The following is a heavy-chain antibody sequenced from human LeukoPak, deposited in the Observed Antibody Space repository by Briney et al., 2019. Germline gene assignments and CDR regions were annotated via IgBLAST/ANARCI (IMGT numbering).Heavy chain of an antibody. CDR2: INYSGST. CDR1: GGSVSSTTYF. V-gene: IGHV4-39*01. J-gene: IGHJ4*02. D-gene: IGHD3-10*01. CDR3: VRYVVYGSGKYYFDY. Sequence: VKPSETLSLTCTVSGGSVSSTTYFWSWIRQPPGKGLEWIASINYSGSTYYNPSLKSRVTISVDTSENQFSLKLSSVTAADTAVYYCVRYVVYGSGKYYFDYWGQGTLVTVSS.